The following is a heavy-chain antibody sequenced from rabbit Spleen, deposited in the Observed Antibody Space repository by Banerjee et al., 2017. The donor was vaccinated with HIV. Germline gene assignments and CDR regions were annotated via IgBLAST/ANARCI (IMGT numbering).Heavy chain of an antibody. V-gene: IGHV1S40*01. CDR1: GVSFNYSSY. Sequence: QSLEESGGDLVKPGASLTLTCTASGVSFNYSSYMCWVRQAPGKGLEWIACIDAGSSGFTYFATWAKGRFTISKTSSTTVTLQMTRLTAADTATYFCARDLTGVIGWNFSLWGQGTLVTVS. CDR3: ARDLTGVIGWNFSL. CDR2: IDAGSSGFT. D-gene: IGHD1-1*01. J-gene: IGHJ4*01.